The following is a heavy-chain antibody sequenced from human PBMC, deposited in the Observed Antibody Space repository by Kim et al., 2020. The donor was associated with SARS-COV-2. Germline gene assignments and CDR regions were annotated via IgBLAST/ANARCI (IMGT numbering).Heavy chain of an antibody. J-gene: IGHJ4*02. Sequence: GGSLRLSCTTSGFTFGDYAMSWFRQAPGKGLEWVGFISSKAYGGTKEYAASVKGRFTISRDDSKSIAYLQMNSLKTGDTAVYYCTGITDYYDSSGYYYWGQGTLVTVSS. V-gene: IGHV3-49*03. CDR2: ISSKAYGGTK. CDR1: GFTFGDYA. D-gene: IGHD3-22*01. CDR3: TGITDYYDSSGYYY.